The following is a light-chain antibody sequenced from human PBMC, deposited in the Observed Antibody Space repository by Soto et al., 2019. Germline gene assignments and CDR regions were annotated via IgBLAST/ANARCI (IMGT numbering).Light chain of an antibody. CDR3: CSYTSSTTYV. V-gene: IGLV2-14*01. CDR1: SSDVGSYNY. CDR2: EVT. J-gene: IGLJ1*01. Sequence: QSVLTQPASVSGSPEQSITISCTGTSSDVGSYNYVSWYQQHPGKAPKLMIYEVTNRPSGVSNRFSAFKSGNTASLTISGLQAEDEADYYCCSYTSSTTYVFGTGTKVNVL.